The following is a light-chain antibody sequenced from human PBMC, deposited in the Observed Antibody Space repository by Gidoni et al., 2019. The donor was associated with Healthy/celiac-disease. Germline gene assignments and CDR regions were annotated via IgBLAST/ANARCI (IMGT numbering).Light chain of an antibody. CDR3: QQRSNWLIT. V-gene: IGKV3-11*01. J-gene: IGKJ5*01. Sequence: EIVLTHSPATLSLSPGESATLSCRASQSVSSYLAWYQQKPGQAPRLRIYDASNRATGIPARFSGSGSGTDFTLTISSLEPEDFAVYYCQQRSNWLITFGQXTRLEIK. CDR1: QSVSSY. CDR2: DAS.